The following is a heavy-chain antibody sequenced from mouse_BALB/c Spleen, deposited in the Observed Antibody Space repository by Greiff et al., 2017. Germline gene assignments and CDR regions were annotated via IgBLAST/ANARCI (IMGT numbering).Heavy chain of an antibody. CDR2: INPSNGGT. J-gene: IGHJ1*01. CDR3: TRWGTTVVDWYFDV. D-gene: IGHD1-1*01. V-gene: IGHV1S81*02. Sequence: QVQLQQPGAELVKPGASVKLSCKASGYTFTSYYMYWVKQRPGQGLEWIGGINPSNGGTNFNEKFKSKATLTVDKSSSTAYMQLSSLTSEDSAVYYGTRWGTTVVDWYFDVWGAGTTVTVSS. CDR1: GYTFTSYY.